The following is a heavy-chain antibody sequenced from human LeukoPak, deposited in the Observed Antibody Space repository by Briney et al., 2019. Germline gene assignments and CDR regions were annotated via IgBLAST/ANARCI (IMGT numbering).Heavy chain of an antibody. Sequence: GASVKVSCKDSGYTFTGYYMHWVRQAPGQGLEWMGRINPNSGGTNYAQKFQGRVTMTRDTSISTAYMELSRLRSDDTAVYYCAAPGYCSGGSCYPNWFDPWGQGTLVTVFS. CDR1: GYTFTGYY. CDR3: AAPGYCSGGSCYPNWFDP. V-gene: IGHV1-2*06. J-gene: IGHJ5*02. CDR2: INPNSGGT. D-gene: IGHD2-15*01.